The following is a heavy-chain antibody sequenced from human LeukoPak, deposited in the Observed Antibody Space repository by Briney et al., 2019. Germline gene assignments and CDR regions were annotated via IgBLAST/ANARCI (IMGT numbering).Heavy chain of an antibody. D-gene: IGHD6-13*01. CDR2: IRSKAYGGTT. V-gene: IGHV3-49*04. CDR3: TRGLQGYSAKDVIWDYYYYMDV. Sequence: PGGSLRLSCTASGFTFGDYAMSWVRQAPGKGLEWVGFIRSKAYGGTTEYAASVKGRFTISRDDSKSIAYLQMNSLKTEDTAVYYCTRGLQGYSAKDVIWDYYYYMDVWGKGTTVTISS. J-gene: IGHJ6*03. CDR1: GFTFGDYA.